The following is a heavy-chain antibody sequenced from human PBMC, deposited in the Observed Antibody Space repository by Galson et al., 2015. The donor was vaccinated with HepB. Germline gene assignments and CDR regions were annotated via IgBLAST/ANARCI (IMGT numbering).Heavy chain of an antibody. J-gene: IGHJ3*02. V-gene: IGHV3-23*01. Sequence: SLRLSCAASGFTFSSYAMSWVRQAPGKGLEWVSAISGSGGSTYYADSVKGRFTISRDNSKNTLYLQMNSQRAEDTAVYYCAKGLANDYGDYFSAFDIWGQGTMVTVSS. D-gene: IGHD4-17*01. CDR2: ISGSGGST. CDR3: AKGLANDYGDYFSAFDI. CDR1: GFTFSSYA.